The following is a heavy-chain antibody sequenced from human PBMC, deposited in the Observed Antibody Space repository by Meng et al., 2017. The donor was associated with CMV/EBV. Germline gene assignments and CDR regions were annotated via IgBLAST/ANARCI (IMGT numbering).Heavy chain of an antibody. V-gene: IGHV1-18*01. CDR1: GYTFTTYG. J-gene: IGHJ4*02. CDR3: ARDAGNGRLTVDY. Sequence: QVLLVQSGPEMKKPGDSVKVSCKASGYTFTTYGISWVRQAPGQGLEWMGWISAYHGNTNYAQKLQDRVSMTTDTSTSTVYMELSSLRSDDTDVYYCARDAGNGRLTVDYWGQGTLVTVSS. D-gene: IGHD6-13*01. CDR2: ISAYHGNT.